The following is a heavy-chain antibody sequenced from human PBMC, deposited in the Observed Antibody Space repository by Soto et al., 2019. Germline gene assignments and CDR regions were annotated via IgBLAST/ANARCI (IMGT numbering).Heavy chain of an antibody. CDR2: IIPIFGTA. CDR3: ARAGNIAAAGTQHYYYGMDV. D-gene: IGHD6-13*01. CDR1: GYTFTSYG. V-gene: IGHV1-69*13. J-gene: IGHJ6*02. Sequence: SVKVSCKASGYTFTSYGISWVRQAPGQGLEWMGGIIPIFGTANYAQKFQGRVTITADESTSTAYMELSSLRSEDTAVYYCARAGNIAAAGTQHYYYGMDVWGQGTTVTVSS.